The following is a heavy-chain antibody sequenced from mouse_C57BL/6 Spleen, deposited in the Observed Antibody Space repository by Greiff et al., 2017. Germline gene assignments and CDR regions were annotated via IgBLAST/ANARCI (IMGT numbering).Heavy chain of an antibody. D-gene: IGHD1-1*01. CDR2: IWRGGST. Sequence: QVHVKQSGPGLVQPSQSLSITCTVSGFSLTSYGVHWVRQSPGKGLEWLGVIWRGGSTDYNAAFMSRLSITKDNSKSQVFFKMNSLQADDTALYYCAGSGGYWYFDVWGTGTTVTVSS. J-gene: IGHJ1*03. CDR3: AGSGGYWYFDV. V-gene: IGHV2-5*01. CDR1: GFSLTSYG.